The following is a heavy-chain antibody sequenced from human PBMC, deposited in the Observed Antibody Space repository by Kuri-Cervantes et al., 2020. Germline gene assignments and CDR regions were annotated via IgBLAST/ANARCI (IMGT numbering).Heavy chain of an antibody. V-gene: IGHV3-23*01. CDR3: AEGYGSGSLYMDV. CDR1: GFTFSLYA. J-gene: IGHJ6*03. CDR2: ISGSGDST. Sequence: GGSLRLSCAASGFTFSLYAMSWVRQTPGKGLEWVSSISGSGDSTYYTDSVKGRFTISRDNSKNTLYLQMNSLRAEDTAVYYCAEGYGSGSLYMDVWGKGTTVTVSS. D-gene: IGHD3-10*01.